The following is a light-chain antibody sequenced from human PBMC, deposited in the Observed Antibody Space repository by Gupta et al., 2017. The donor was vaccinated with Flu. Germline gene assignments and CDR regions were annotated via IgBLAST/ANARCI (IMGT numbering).Light chain of an antibody. CDR2: RNN. Sequence: QSVLTQPPSASGTPGQRVTISCSGSSSNIGSYYVYWYQQLPGTAPKLLIYRNNQWPSGVPDRFSGSKSGTSASLAISGLRSEDEADYYCAAWDDSLSGPLFGGGTKLTVL. CDR1: SSNIGSYY. J-gene: IGLJ3*02. V-gene: IGLV1-47*01. CDR3: AAWDDSLSGPL.